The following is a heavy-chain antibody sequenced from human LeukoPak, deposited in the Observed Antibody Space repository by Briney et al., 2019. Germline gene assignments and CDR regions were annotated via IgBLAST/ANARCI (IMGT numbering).Heavy chain of an antibody. V-gene: IGHV1-69*13. CDR2: IIPIFGTA. D-gene: IGHD3-22*01. Sequence: ASVKVSCKASEYTFTSYDISWVRQAPGQGLEWMGGIIPIFGTANYAQKFQGRVTITADESTSTAYMELSSLRSEDTAVYYCARDGGANYYDSSGYSAEYFQHWGQGTLVTVSS. CDR3: ARDGGANYYDSSGYSAEYFQH. J-gene: IGHJ1*01. CDR1: EYTFTSYD.